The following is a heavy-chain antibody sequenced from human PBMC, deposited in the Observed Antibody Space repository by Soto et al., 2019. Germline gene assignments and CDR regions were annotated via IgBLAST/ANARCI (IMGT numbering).Heavy chain of an antibody. CDR3: AMVDVYVTPSPQDV. CDR2: INTYNGNT. CDR1: GYTFTRYG. V-gene: IGHV1-18*01. J-gene: IGHJ6*02. Sequence: QVQLVQSGAEVKNPGASVKVSCKASGYTFTRYGIGWARQAPGQGHEMMGWINTYNGNTNYAQNVQGRVTLTTATSKSTAYMELRSLRSNDTAIYYCAMVDVYVTPSPQDVWGQGTTVIVSS. D-gene: IGHD3-16*01.